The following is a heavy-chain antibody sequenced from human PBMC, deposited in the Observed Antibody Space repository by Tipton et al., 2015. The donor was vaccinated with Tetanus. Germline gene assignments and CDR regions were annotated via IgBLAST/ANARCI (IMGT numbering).Heavy chain of an antibody. V-gene: IGHV4-31*03. CDR3: ARGWGSSWYYFDN. D-gene: IGHD6-13*01. CDR2: ISHSGDT. Sequence: TLSLTCSVSGGSINSGDYFWTWVRQHPGKGLEWIGYISHSGDTYHNPSLKSRVTMSVDTSKNQFSLHLTSVTAADTAVYYCARGWGSSWYYFDNWGQGTLVTVSS. CDR1: GGSINSGDYF. J-gene: IGHJ4*02.